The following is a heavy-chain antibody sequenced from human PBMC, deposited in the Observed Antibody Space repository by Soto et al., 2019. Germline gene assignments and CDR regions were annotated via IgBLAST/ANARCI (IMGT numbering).Heavy chain of an antibody. V-gene: IGHV3-30*18. J-gene: IGHJ4*02. Sequence: QVQLVESGGGVVQPGRSLRLSCAASGFSFSTSGMHWVRQAPGKGLEWVAVIPYDGSHQYYADSVKGRFTISRDNSKTTLYRQRNSLRTEDTAVYYCAKLLVLEGEVQDFDYWGQGALVTVSS. CDR2: IPYDGSHQ. CDR3: AKLLVLEGEVQDFDY. CDR1: GFSFSTSG. D-gene: IGHD3-3*01.